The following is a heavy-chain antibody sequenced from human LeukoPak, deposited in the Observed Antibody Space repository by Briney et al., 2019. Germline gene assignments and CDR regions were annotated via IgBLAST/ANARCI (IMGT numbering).Heavy chain of an antibody. Sequence: GASVKVSCKASGYTFTGYYMHWVRQAPGQGLEWMGWINPNSGVTNYAQKFQGRVTMTRDTSTSTVYMELSSLRSEDTAVYYCARAATPYYYDSSGYYRDWFDPWGQGTLVTVSS. CDR3: ARAATPYYYDSSGYYRDWFDP. D-gene: IGHD3-22*01. J-gene: IGHJ5*02. CDR1: GYTFTGYY. V-gene: IGHV1-2*02. CDR2: INPNSGVT.